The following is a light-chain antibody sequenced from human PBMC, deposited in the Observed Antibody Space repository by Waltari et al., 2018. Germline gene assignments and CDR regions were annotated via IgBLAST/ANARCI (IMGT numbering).Light chain of an antibody. CDR2: DNR. J-gene: IGLJ3*02. V-gene: IGLV3-21*02. CDR3: QVRDSSSDYRV. CDR1: DIGRKS. Sequence: SYVLTQAPSVSVAPGQAARITCEGDDIGRKSVHWYQQKPGHAPLLVVYDNRVRPSGLPDRFSGSTSGNTATLTISGVEAGDEADYYCQVRDSSSDYRVFGGGTKLTVL.